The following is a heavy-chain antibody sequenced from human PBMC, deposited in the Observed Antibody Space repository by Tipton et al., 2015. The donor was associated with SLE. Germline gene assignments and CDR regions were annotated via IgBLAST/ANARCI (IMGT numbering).Heavy chain of an antibody. CDR3: ARGSEYNLY. D-gene: IGHD1-1*01. V-gene: IGHV3-21*01. Sequence: SLRLSCAVSGFSLSSYTMNWVRQAPGKGLEWVSSITSDGIYTYYADSVKGRFTISRDDAKNSLYLQMNSLRAEDTAVYYCARGSEYNLYWGQGTLVTVSS. CDR1: GFSLSSYT. CDR2: ITSDGIYT. J-gene: IGHJ4*02.